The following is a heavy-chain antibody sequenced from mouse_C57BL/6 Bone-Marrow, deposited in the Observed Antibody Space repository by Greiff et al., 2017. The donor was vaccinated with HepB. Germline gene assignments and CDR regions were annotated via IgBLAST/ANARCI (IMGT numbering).Heavy chain of an antibody. J-gene: IGHJ3*01. Sequence: VQLQQSGAELARPGASVKLSCKASGYTFTSYGISWVKQRTGQGLEWIGEIYPRSGNTYYNEKFKGKATLTADKYSSTAYMELRSLTSEDSAVYFCARRGVTKGFAYWGQGTLVTVSA. D-gene: IGHD2-2*01. CDR2: IYPRSGNT. CDR1: GYTFTSYG. V-gene: IGHV1-81*01. CDR3: ARRGVTKGFAY.